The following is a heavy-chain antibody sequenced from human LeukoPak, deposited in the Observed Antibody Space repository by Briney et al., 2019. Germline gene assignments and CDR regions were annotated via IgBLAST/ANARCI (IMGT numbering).Heavy chain of an antibody. CDR2: ISFDGSNK. J-gene: IGHJ4*02. CDR1: GFTFSSFG. V-gene: IGHV3-30*18. Sequence: GRSLRLSCGASGFTFSSFGMHWVRQAPGKGLEWVALISFDGSNKYYADSVKGRFTISRDNSKNTLYLQMNSLRADDTAVYYCAKGPGGCSSTSCYGVLDYWGQGTLDTVSS. D-gene: IGHD2-2*01. CDR3: AKGPGGCSSTSCYGVLDY.